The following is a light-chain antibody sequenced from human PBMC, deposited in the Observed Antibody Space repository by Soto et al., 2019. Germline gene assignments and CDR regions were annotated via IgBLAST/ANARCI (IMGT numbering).Light chain of an antibody. CDR1: QSVSSN. CDR3: QQSFITPWT. Sequence: EIVMTQSPATLSVSPGERATLSCRASQSVSSNLAWYQQKPGQAPRLLIYGASTRATGIPARFSGSGSGTEFTLTISSLQSEDFATYYCQQSFITPWTFGQGTKVEI. V-gene: IGKV3-15*01. J-gene: IGKJ1*01. CDR2: GAS.